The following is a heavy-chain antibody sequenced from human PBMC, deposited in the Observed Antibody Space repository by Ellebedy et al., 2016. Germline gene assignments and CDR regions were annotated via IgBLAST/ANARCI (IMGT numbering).Heavy chain of an antibody. CDR1: GFTFTSYA. Sequence: GESLKISCAASGFTFTSYAMHWVRQAPGKGLEWVAVTSYDGSDKYHADSVKGRFTISRDNSKNTLHLQMNSLRTEDTALYYCARSPRIAARQSHLDFWGQGTLVTVSS. D-gene: IGHD6-6*01. V-gene: IGHV3-30*04. CDR2: TSYDGSDK. CDR3: ARSPRIAARQSHLDF. J-gene: IGHJ4*02.